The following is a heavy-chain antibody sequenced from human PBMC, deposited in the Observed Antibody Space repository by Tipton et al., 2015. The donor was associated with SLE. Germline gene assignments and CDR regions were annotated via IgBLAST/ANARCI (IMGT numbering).Heavy chain of an antibody. V-gene: IGHV4-61*08. Sequence: TLSLTCTVSGGSIHSGVHYWTWIRQTPERGLEYIGNIFYAGITNYNPSLKSRVSLSIDTSKNQFSLNLRSVTAADTAVYYCARGRGSMGLDDWGQGTLVTVSS. J-gene: IGHJ4*02. CDR3: ARGRGSMGLDD. CDR2: IFYAGIT. D-gene: IGHD4/OR15-4a*01. CDR1: GGSIHSGVHY.